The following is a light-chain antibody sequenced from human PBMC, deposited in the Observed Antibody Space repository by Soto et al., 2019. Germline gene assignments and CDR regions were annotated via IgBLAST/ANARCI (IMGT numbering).Light chain of an antibody. Sequence: DIQMTQSPSSLSASVGDRVTITCRASQSISSYLNLYQQKPGKAPKLLIYAASSLQSGVPSRFSGSGSGTDFTLTISSLQPEDFATYYCQQSYSTPTWTFGQETKVDIK. CDR3: QQSYSTPTWT. CDR2: AAS. V-gene: IGKV1-39*01. J-gene: IGKJ1*01. CDR1: QSISSY.